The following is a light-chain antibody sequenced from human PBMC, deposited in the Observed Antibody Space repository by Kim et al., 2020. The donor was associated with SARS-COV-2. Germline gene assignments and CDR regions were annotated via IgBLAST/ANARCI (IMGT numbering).Light chain of an antibody. CDR2: DTS. CDR3: QQRWGWPLT. J-gene: IGKJ4*01. V-gene: IGKV3-11*01. Sequence: IVLTQSPVTLSLSPGERATLSCRASQSVNTDLAWYQHKSGQAPRLLIYDTSNRAPSIPARFSGSGSGTDFTLTIDTLEPEDVAVYYWQQRWGWPLTFGGGNRPEI. CDR1: QSVNTD.